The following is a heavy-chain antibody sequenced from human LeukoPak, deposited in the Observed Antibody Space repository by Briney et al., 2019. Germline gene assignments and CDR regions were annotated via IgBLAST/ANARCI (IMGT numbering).Heavy chain of an antibody. J-gene: IGHJ4*02. CDR2: IHTSGST. Sequence: SQTLSLTCTVSGGSISNYHWSWIRQPAGKGLEWIGQIHTSGSTNYNPPLKSRVTMSIDTPENQLSLTIRSVTAADTAVYYCARRDISSGWSFDYWGQGTLVTVSS. V-gene: IGHV4-4*07. CDR1: GGSISNYH. D-gene: IGHD6-19*01. CDR3: ARRDISSGWSFDY.